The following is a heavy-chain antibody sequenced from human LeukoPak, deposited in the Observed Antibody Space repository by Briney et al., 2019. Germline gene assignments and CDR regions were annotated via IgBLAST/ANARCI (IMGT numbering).Heavy chain of an antibody. CDR3: ARGPYDSSGYYYDY. CDR2: IYTSGST. D-gene: IGHD3-22*01. Sequence: PSETLSLTCTVSGGSISSYYWSWIRQPPGKGLEWIGYIYTSGSTNYNPSLKSRVTISVDTSMNQFSLKLSSVTAADTAVYYCARGPYDSSGYYYDYWGQGILVTVSS. V-gene: IGHV4-4*09. J-gene: IGHJ4*02. CDR1: GGSISSYY.